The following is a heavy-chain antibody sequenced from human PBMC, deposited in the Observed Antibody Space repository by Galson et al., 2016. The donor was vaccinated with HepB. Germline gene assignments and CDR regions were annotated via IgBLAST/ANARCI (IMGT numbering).Heavy chain of an antibody. CDR2: ISWDGGSA. D-gene: IGHD4/OR15-4a*01. CDR1: GFTFDDYS. J-gene: IGHJ4*02. Sequence: SLRLSCAASGFTFDDYSMHWVRQAPGKGLEWVSLISWDGGSAYYADSAKRRFTISRDNRKNSLYMQMNLLRTEDTGLDYCAKDYGGNAQGFDSWGQGTLVTVSS. V-gene: IGHV3-43*01. CDR3: AKDYGGNAQGFDS.